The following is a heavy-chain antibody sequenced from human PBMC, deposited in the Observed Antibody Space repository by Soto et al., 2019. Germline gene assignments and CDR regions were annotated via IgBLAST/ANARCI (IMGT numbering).Heavy chain of an antibody. CDR2: ISGSGGST. V-gene: IGHV3-23*01. CDR3: AKVRWIVVVVAAALDY. CDR1: GFTFSSYA. J-gene: IGHJ4*02. D-gene: IGHD2-15*01. Sequence: EVQLLESGGGLVQPGGSLRLSCAASGFTFSSYAMSWVRQAPGKGLEWVSAISGSGGSTYYADSVKGRFTISRDNSKNTLYLQMNSLRAEDTAVYYCAKVRWIVVVVAAALDYWGQGTLVTVSS.